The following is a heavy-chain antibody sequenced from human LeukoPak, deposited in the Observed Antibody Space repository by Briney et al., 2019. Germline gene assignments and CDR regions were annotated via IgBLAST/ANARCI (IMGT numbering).Heavy chain of an antibody. D-gene: IGHD7-27*01. CDR2: IYSGGTT. Sequence: GGSLRLSCAASGFTVSTNYMSWVRQAPGKGLEWVSVIYSGGTTYYADSVKGRFTVSRDDSKNTLYLQMNSLRAEDTAVYYCAKDGGLWVSAHWGDSWGRGTLVTVSS. CDR3: AKDGGLWVSAHWGDS. V-gene: IGHV3-53*01. J-gene: IGHJ4*02. CDR1: GFTVSTNY.